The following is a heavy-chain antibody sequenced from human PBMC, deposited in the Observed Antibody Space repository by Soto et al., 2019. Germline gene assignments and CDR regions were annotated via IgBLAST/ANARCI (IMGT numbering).Heavy chain of an antibody. V-gene: IGHV3-30-3*01. Sequence: QVQLVESGGGVVQPGRSLRLSCAASGFTFSSYAMHWVRQAPGKGLEWVAVLSYDGSNKYYADSVKGRFTISRDTSKNTLYLPMNSLRAEDTAVYYCARVGAVAGNYWYFDLWGRGTLVTVSS. CDR2: LSYDGSNK. D-gene: IGHD6-19*01. CDR1: GFTFSSYA. CDR3: ARVGAVAGNYWYFDL. J-gene: IGHJ2*01.